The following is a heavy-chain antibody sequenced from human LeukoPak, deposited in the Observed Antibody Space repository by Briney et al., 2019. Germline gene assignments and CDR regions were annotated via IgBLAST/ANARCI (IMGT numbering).Heavy chain of an antibody. CDR3: ASGSSGDY. Sequence: GGSLRLSCAASGLTFSSYWMSWVRQAPGKGLEWVANIRQDGSEKYYVDSVKGRFTISRDNAKNSLYLQMNSLRVEDTAVYYCASGSSGDYWGQGTLVTVSS. V-gene: IGHV3-7*01. J-gene: IGHJ4*02. D-gene: IGHD6-25*01. CDR2: IRQDGSEK. CDR1: GLTFSSYW.